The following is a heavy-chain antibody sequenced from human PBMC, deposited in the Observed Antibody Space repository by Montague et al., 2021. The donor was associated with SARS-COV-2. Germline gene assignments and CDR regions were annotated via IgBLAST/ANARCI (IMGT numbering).Heavy chain of an antibody. CDR3: ARADTAMVIYFDY. Sequence: SLRLSCAASGFTFSSYEMNWVRQAPGKGLEWVSYISSSGSTTYYADSVKGRFTISRDNAKNPPYLQMNSLRAEDTAVYYCARADTAMVIYFDYWGQGTLVTVSS. J-gene: IGHJ4*02. V-gene: IGHV3-48*03. CDR2: ISSSGSTT. CDR1: GFTFSSYE. D-gene: IGHD5-18*01.